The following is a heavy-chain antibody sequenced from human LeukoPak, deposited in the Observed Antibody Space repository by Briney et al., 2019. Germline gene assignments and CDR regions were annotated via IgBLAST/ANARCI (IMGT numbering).Heavy chain of an antibody. J-gene: IGHJ3*02. D-gene: IGHD2-2*01. V-gene: IGHV3-21*01. Sequence: GGSLRLSCAASGFTFSSYSMNWVRQAPGKGLEWVSSISSSSSYIYYADSVKGRFTISRDNAKNSLYLQTNSLRAEDTAVYYCARDGSGYCSSTSCYGVGTFDIWGQGTMVTVSS. CDR3: ARDGSGYCSSTSCYGVGTFDI. CDR2: ISSSSSYI. CDR1: GFTFSSYS.